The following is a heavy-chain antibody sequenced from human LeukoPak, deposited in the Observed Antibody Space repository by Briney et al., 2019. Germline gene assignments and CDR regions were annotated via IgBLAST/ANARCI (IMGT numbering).Heavy chain of an antibody. CDR2: IGTSSTTI. CDR3: AKGGYSYDDDPVWGGPPY. CDR1: GFTFSSYT. V-gene: IGHV3-48*01. J-gene: IGHJ4*02. Sequence: QTGGSLRLSCAASGFTFSSYTMNWVRQPPGKGLEWVSNIGTSSTTIYYADSVKGRFTISRDNAKNSLYLQMNSLRAEDTAVYYCAKGGYSYDDDPVWGGPPYWGQGTLVTVSS. D-gene: IGHD5-18*01.